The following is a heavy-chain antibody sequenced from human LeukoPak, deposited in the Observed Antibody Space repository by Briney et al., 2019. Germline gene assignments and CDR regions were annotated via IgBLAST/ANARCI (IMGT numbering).Heavy chain of an antibody. J-gene: IGHJ6*03. CDR1: GGSISSGSYY. CDR2: IYTSGST. V-gene: IGHV4-61*02. Sequence: SQTLSLTCTVSGGSISSGSYYWRWIRQPAGKGLEWIVRIYTSGSTNHNPSLKSRVTISVDTSKNQFSLKLSSVTAADTAVYYCARDNGLWYSVGYYYYMDVWGKGTTVTISS. CDR3: ARDNGLWYSVGYYYYMDV. D-gene: IGHD5-18*01.